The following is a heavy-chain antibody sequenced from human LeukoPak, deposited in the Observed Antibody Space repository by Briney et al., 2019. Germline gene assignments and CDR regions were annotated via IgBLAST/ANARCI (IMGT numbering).Heavy chain of an antibody. D-gene: IGHD3-10*01. Sequence: ASVKVSCKASGGTFSSYAISWVRQAPGQGLEWMGRIIPIFGTASYAQKFQGRVTITTDESTSTAYMELSSLRSEDTAVYYCARDRDGSGHYDYWGQGTLVTVSS. CDR2: IIPIFGTA. CDR1: GGTFSSYA. V-gene: IGHV1-69*05. J-gene: IGHJ4*02. CDR3: ARDRDGSGHYDY.